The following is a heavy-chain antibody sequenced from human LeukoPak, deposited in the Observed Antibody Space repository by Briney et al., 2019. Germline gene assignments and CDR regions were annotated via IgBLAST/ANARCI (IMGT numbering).Heavy chain of an antibody. Sequence: SETLSLTCAVSGGSISSSNWWSWVRQPPGKGLEWIGEIYHSGSTNYNPSLKSRVTISVDKSKNQFSLKLNSVTAADTAVYYCASQIVGATPTAFFDYWGQGTLVTVSS. V-gene: IGHV4-4*02. CDR2: IYHSGST. D-gene: IGHD1-26*01. CDR1: GGSISSSNW. CDR3: ASQIVGATPTAFFDY. J-gene: IGHJ4*02.